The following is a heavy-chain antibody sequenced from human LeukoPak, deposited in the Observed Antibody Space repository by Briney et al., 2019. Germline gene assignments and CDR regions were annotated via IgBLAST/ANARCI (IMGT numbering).Heavy chain of an antibody. Sequence: GGSLRLSRAASVFTFSSYEMNWVRQAAGKGLEWVSYISSSGSTIYYADSVKGRFTISRDNAKNSLFLQMNSLRAEDTAVYYCARDHAVAGKVLGVYWSEGNLVTVSS. V-gene: IGHV3-48*03. CDR1: VFTFSSYE. CDR2: ISSSGSTI. CDR3: ARDHAVAGKVLGVY. D-gene: IGHD6-19*01. J-gene: IGHJ4*02.